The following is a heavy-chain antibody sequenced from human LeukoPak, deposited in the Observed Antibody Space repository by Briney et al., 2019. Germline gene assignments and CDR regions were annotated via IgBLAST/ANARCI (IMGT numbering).Heavy chain of an antibody. Sequence: GGSLRLSCAASGFTFSSYAMSWVRQAPGKGLEWVANIKQDGSEKYHVDSVKGRFTISRDNAKNSLYLQMNSLRAEDTAVYYCARGVVVVAAEYFDYWGQGTLVTVSS. V-gene: IGHV3-7*03. J-gene: IGHJ4*02. CDR2: IKQDGSEK. CDR1: GFTFSSYA. D-gene: IGHD2-15*01. CDR3: ARGVVVVAAEYFDY.